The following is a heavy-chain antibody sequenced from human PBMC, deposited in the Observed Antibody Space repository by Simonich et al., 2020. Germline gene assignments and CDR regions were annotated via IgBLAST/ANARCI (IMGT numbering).Heavy chain of an antibody. V-gene: IGHV5-51*01. CDR3: ARRLNDFDI. CDR2: TVPGYADT. Sequence: EVQLVQSGAEVKKPGESLKISCKGSGYSFTSYWIGWVRQMPGKGLEWVVSTVPGYADTRYHPSFRGQVTISANKSISTVNLHWSSLKASDAAMYYCARRLNDFDIWGQGTMVTVSS. CDR1: GYSFTSYW. D-gene: IGHD1-1*01. J-gene: IGHJ3*02.